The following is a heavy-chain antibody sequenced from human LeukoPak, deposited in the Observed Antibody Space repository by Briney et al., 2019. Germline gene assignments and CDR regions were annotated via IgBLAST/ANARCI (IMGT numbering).Heavy chain of an antibody. CDR2: IYHSGST. D-gene: IGHD3-22*01. CDR1: GGSISSSNW. V-gene: IGHV4-4*02. CDR3: ARTSYYYDSSGYSMSTDY. Sequence: PSETLSLTCAVSGGSISSSNWWSWVRQPPGKGLEWIGEIYHSGSTNYNPSLKSRVTISVDKSKNQFSLKLSSVTAADTAVYYCARTSYYYDSSGYSMSTDYWGQGTLVTVSS. J-gene: IGHJ4*02.